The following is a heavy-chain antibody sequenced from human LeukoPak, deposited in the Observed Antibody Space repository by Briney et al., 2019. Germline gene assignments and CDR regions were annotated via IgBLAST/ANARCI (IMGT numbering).Heavy chain of an antibody. CDR1: GGSITSYY. V-gene: IGHV4-59*01. D-gene: IGHD3-16*02. J-gene: IGHJ4*02. Sequence: SETLSLTCTVSGGSITSYYWTWIRQPPGKGLEYIGYIHFSGSTKYSPSLNGRVTISIDTSKNQISLKMTSVTAADTAMFYCARSNSGYQKPLDYWGQGTLVTVSS. CDR3: ARSNSGYQKPLDY. CDR2: IHFSGST.